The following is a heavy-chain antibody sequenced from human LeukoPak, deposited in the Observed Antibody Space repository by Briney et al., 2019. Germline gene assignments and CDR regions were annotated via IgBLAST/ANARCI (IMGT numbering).Heavy chain of an antibody. Sequence: GGSLRLSCAASGFTFSSYGMHWVRQAPGKGLEWVPFMRYDGSNKYYADSVKGRFTISRDNSKNTLYLQMNSLRAEDTAVYYCAKEGDYYYYYMDVWGKGTTVTVSS. J-gene: IGHJ6*03. CDR3: AKEGDYYYYYMDV. CDR1: GFTFSSYG. D-gene: IGHD1-26*01. CDR2: MRYDGSNK. V-gene: IGHV3-30*02.